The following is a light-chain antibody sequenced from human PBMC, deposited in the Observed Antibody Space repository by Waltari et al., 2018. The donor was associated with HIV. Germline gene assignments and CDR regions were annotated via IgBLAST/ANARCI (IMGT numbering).Light chain of an antibody. V-gene: IGKV1-39*01. CDR3: QQSYSTPPT. CDR1: QTISSY. Sequence: DIQLTQSPPSLSASVGDRVTITCRASQTISSYLSWYHQKPGKAPKLLIYAASSLQSGVPSRFSGSGSGTDFTLTISNLQPEDSATYYCQQSYSTPPTFGGGTKVEIK. J-gene: IGKJ4*01. CDR2: AAS.